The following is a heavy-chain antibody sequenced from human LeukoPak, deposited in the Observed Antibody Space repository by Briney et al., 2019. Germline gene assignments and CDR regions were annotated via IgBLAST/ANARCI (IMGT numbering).Heavy chain of an antibody. J-gene: IGHJ5*02. Sequence: PSETLSPTCTVSGGSLSSSSLYRGWVRPPPGEGLEGVGGIYYSGSTYYNPSLKSRVTISVDTSKNQFSLKLSSVTAADTAVYYCASTISSSWYRGNWFDPWGQGTLVTVSS. CDR2: IYYSGST. CDR3: ASTISSSWYRGNWFDP. CDR1: GGSLSSSSLY. V-gene: IGHV4-39*07. D-gene: IGHD6-13*01.